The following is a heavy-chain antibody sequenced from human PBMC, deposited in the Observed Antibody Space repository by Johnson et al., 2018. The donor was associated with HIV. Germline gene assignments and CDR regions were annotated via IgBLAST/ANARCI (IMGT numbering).Heavy chain of an antibody. J-gene: IGHJ3*02. CDR2: IKSKTDGGTT. CDR1: GFIFSNAG. Sequence: VQLVESGGGLVKPGVSLRLSCVASGFIFSNAGMSWVRQAPGKGLEWVGRIKSKTDGGTTDSAAPVKGRVTIPRDDSKNTLYLQMNSLKTEDTAVYYCTTGISWFGAITFDIWGQGTMVTVSS. D-gene: IGHD3-10*01. V-gene: IGHV3-15*01. CDR3: TTGISWFGAITFDI.